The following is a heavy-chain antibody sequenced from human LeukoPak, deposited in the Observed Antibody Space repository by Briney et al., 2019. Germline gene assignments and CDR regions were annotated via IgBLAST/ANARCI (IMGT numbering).Heavy chain of an antibody. CDR3: ARQKVAVAGTTNYYYYGMDV. Sequence: GESLKIFCKGSGYSFTSYWIGWVRQMPGKGLEWMGIIYPGDSDTRYSPSFQGQVTISADKSISTAYLQWSSLKASDTAMYYCARQKVAVAGTTNYYYYGMDVWGQGTLVTVSS. CDR2: IYPGDSDT. CDR1: GYSFTSYW. V-gene: IGHV5-51*01. D-gene: IGHD6-19*01. J-gene: IGHJ6*02.